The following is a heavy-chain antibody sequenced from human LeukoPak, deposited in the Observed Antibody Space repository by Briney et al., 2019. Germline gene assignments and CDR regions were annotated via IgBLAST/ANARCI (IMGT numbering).Heavy chain of an antibody. Sequence: PGGSLRLSCAASGFTFSSYSMNWVRQAPGKGLEWVSYISSSSSTIYYADSVKGRFTISRDNAKNSLYLKMNSLRAGDTAVYYCARDRGGGHMDVWGKGTTVTISS. V-gene: IGHV3-48*01. CDR2: ISSSSSTI. D-gene: IGHD2-15*01. CDR1: GFTFSSYS. CDR3: ARDRGGGHMDV. J-gene: IGHJ6*03.